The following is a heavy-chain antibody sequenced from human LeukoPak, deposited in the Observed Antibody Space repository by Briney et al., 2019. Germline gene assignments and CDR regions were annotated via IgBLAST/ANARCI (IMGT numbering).Heavy chain of an antibody. V-gene: IGHV5-51*01. J-gene: IGHJ4*02. D-gene: IGHD3-9*01. CDR3: ARVLTHQSFQYYFDY. CDR1: GYSFTSYW. Sequence: GESLKISCKGSGYSFTSYWIGWVRQMPGKGLEWMGIIYPGDSDTRYSPSFQGQVTISADKSISTAYLQWSSLKASDTAMYYCARVLTHQSFQYYFDYWGQGTLVTVSS. CDR2: IYPGDSDT.